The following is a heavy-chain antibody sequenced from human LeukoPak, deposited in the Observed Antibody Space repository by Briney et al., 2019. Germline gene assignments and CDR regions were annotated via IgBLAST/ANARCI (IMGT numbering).Heavy chain of an antibody. CDR2: ISSSSSYI. CDR3: ARDGLPLTCSSTSCYEEGYYYYYMDV. V-gene: IGHV3-21*01. Sequence: PGGSLRLSCAASGFTFSSYEMNWVRQAPGKGLEWVSSISSSSSYIYYADSVKGRFTISRDNAKNSLYLQMNSLRAEDTAVYYCARDGLPLTCSSTSCYEEGYYYYYMDVWGKGTTVTVSS. J-gene: IGHJ6*03. CDR1: GFTFSSYE. D-gene: IGHD2-2*01.